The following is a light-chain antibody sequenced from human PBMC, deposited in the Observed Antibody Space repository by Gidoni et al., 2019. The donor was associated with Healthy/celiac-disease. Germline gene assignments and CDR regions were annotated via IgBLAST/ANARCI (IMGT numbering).Light chain of an antibody. V-gene: IGKV3-15*01. Sequence: EIVMTQSPATLSVSPGERATLSCRASQSVSSNLVWYQQNPGQAPRLLIYGASTRATSIPARFSGSGSGTEFTLTISSLQSEDFAVYYCQQYNNWPMYTFGQGTKLEIK. CDR3: QQYNNWPMYT. J-gene: IGKJ2*01. CDR1: QSVSSN. CDR2: GAS.